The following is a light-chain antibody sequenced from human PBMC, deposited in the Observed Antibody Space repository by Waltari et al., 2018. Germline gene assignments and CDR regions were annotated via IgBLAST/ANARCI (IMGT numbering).Light chain of an antibody. CDR2: GAS. J-gene: IGKJ1*01. V-gene: IGKV3-20*01. CDR1: QSISRY. Sequence: IMLTQSPGTLSLSPGERATLSCRASQSISRYLAWYQQNPGQAPRLLIYGASTRATGIPDRFSGSVSGTDFSLTISGLEPEDSAVYYCQHHFRLPATFGQGTKVEIK. CDR3: QHHFRLPAT.